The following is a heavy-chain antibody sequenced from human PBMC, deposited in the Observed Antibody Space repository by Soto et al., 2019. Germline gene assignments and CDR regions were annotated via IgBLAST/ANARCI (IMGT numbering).Heavy chain of an antibody. J-gene: IGHJ4*02. D-gene: IGHD3-22*01. CDR1: GFTFSSYA. V-gene: IGHV3-23*01. CDR2: ISGSGGST. Sequence: EVQLLESGGGLVQPGGSLRLSCAASGFTFSSYAMSWVRQAPGKGLEWVSAISGSGGSTYYADSVKGRFTISRDNSKNALYSQMNSRRAEDTTVYYCANTRWLEGGWGNYEDYWGQSTLVTVSS. CDR3: ANTRWLEGGWGNYEDY.